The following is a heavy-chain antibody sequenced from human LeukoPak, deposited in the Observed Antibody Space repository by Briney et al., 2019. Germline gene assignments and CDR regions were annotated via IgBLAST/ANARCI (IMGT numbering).Heavy chain of an antibody. CDR1: GYTFTSYD. CDR2: MNPNSGNT. D-gene: IGHD2-2*01. Sequence: GASVKVSSKASGYTFTSYDINWVRQATGQGLEWMGWMNPNSGNTGYAQKFQGRVTMTRNTSISTAYMELSSLRSEDTAVYYCASCLGTYCSSTGFDPWGQGTLVTVSS. CDR3: ASCLGTYCSSTGFDP. J-gene: IGHJ5*02. V-gene: IGHV1-8*01.